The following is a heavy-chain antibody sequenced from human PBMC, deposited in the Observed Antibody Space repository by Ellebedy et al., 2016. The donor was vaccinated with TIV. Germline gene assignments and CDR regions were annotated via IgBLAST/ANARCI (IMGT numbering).Heavy chain of an antibody. CDR1: GFTFSDYY. CDR3: ARVRTPGKVDV. CDR2: ITSSGDDI. V-gene: IGHV3-11*01. J-gene: IGHJ6*02. Sequence: GESLKISXAASGFTFSDYYMSWIRQAPGKGLEWISYITSSGDDIYYTDSVKGRFTISRDNARNSLYLQINSLRAEDTAVYYCARVRTPGKVDVWGQGTTVTVSS.